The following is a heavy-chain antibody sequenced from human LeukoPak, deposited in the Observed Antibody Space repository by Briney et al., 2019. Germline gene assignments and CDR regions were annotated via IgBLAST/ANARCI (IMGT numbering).Heavy chain of an antibody. V-gene: IGHV3-73*01. Sequence: PGGSLRLSCAASGFTFSGSAMHWVRQASGKGLEWVGRIRSKINSYATEYAVSVKGRFTISRDDSKNTVYLQMNSLRAEDTAVYYCARDDEQQLVGYYFDYWGQGTLVTVSS. J-gene: IGHJ4*02. CDR2: IRSKINSYAT. D-gene: IGHD6-13*01. CDR1: GFTFSGSA. CDR3: ARDDEQQLVGYYFDY.